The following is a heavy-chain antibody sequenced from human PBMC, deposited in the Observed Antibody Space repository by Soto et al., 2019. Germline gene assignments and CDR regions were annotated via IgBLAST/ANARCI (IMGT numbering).Heavy chain of an antibody. CDR3: ARGRQSVGATPRGDW. Sequence: LSLTCAVSGGSISSGGYSWSWIRQPPGKGLEWIGYIYHSGSTYYNPSLKSRVTISVDRSKKQFSLKLSSVTAADPAVYYCARGRQSVGATPRGDWWGQGTLVTVSS. V-gene: IGHV4-30-2*01. D-gene: IGHD1-26*01. J-gene: IGHJ4*02. CDR1: GGSISSGGYS. CDR2: IYHSGST.